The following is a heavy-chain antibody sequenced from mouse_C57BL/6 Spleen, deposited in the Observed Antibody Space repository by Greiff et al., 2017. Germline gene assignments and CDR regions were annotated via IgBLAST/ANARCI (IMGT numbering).Heavy chain of an antibody. V-gene: IGHV2-4*01. Sequence: VKLVESGPGLVQPSQSLSITCTVSGFSLTSYGVHWVRQPPGKGLEWLGVIWSGGSTDYNAAFISRLSISKDKSKSQVFFKMNSLQADDTAIYYCAKNDDGWYFDVWGTGTTVTVSS. CDR1: GFSLTSYG. J-gene: IGHJ1*03. D-gene: IGHD2-3*01. CDR3: AKNDDGWYFDV. CDR2: IWSGGST.